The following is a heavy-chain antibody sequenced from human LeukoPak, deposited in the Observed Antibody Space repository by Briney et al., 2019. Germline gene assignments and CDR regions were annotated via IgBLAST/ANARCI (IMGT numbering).Heavy chain of an antibody. CDR1: GYTFTSYG. V-gene: IGHV1-18*01. Sequence: ASVKVSCKASGYTFTSYGISWVRQAPGQGLEWMGWISAYNGNTNYAQKLQGRVTMTTDTFTSTAYMELRSLRSDDTAVYYCARWTSADSSGPRFDYWGQGTLVTVS. CDR3: ARWTSADSSGPRFDY. CDR2: ISAYNGNT. J-gene: IGHJ4*02. D-gene: IGHD3-22*01.